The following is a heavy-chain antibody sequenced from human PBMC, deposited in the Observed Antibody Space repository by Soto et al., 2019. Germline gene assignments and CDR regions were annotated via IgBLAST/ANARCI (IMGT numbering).Heavy chain of an antibody. CDR2: IIPIFGTA. CDR1: GGTSSSYA. Sequence: SENVSCKASGGTSSSYAISWVRQAPGQGLEWMGGIIPIFGTANYAQKFQGRVTITADESTSTAYMELSSLRSEDTAVYYCAKGAAGGSYYYYSGMDVWG. V-gene: IGHV1-69*13. D-gene: IGHD6-13*01. CDR3: AKGAAGGSYYYYSGMDV. J-gene: IGHJ6*02.